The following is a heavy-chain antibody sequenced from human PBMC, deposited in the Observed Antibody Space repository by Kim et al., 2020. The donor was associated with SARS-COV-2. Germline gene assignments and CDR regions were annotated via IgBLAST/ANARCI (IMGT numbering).Heavy chain of an antibody. V-gene: IGHV3-15*01. D-gene: IGHD3-10*01. J-gene: IGHJ4*02. Sequence: YAAPVKGRFTISRDDSKNTLYLQMNSLKTEDTAVYYCTQLLWFGDAMEDYWGQGTLVTVSS. CDR3: TQLLWFGDAMEDY.